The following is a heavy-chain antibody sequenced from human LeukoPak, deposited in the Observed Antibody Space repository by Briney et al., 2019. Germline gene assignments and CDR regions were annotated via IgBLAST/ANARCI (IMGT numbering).Heavy chain of an antibody. CDR3: ARGRAARQKRPPAFDI. CDR2: IYYSGST. Sequence: SETLSLTCTVSGGSISSSSYYWGWIRQPPGKGLEWIGSIYYSGSTYYNPSLKSRVTISVDTSKNQFSLKLSSVTAADTAVYYCARGRAARQKRPPAFDIWGQGTMVTVSS. CDR1: GGSISSSSYY. V-gene: IGHV4-39*07. D-gene: IGHD6-6*01. J-gene: IGHJ3*02.